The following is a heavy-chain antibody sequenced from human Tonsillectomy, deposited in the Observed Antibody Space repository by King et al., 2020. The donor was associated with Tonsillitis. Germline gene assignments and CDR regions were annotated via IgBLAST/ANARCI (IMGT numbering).Heavy chain of an antibody. Sequence: VQLVESGGDLVKPGGSLRLSCAASGFTFSNAWMSWARQASGKGLEWVGRIKIKSAGGTTDYAAPVKGRVTISRDDSKNTLYLQMNSLETEDTAVYYCTTDRGIAVRPIFDSWGQGTLVTVSS. CDR2: IKIKSAGGTT. V-gene: IGHV3-15*01. CDR1: GFTFSNAW. CDR3: TTDRGIAVRPIFDS. J-gene: IGHJ4*02. D-gene: IGHD6-6*01.